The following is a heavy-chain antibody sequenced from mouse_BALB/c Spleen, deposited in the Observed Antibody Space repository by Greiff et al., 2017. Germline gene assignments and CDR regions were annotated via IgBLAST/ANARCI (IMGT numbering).Heavy chain of an antibody. CDR2: ISSGGSYT. Sequence: EVQGVESGGDLVKPGGSLKLSCAASGFTFSSYGMSWVRQTPDKRLEWVATISSGGSYTYYPDSVKGRFTISRDNAKNTLYLQMSSLKSEDTAMYYCARAEFPNWYFDVWGAGTTVTVSS. CDR1: GFTFSSYG. V-gene: IGHV5-6*01. J-gene: IGHJ1*01. CDR3: ARAEFPNWYFDV.